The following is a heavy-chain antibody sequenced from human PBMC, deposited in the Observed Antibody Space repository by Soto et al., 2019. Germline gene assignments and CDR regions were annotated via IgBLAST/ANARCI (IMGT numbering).Heavy chain of an antibody. Sequence: SVKVFCKGYGYTFTSYYMHWGRQAPGQGLEWMGIINPSGGSTSYAQKFQGRVTMTRDTSTSTVYMELSSLRSEDTAVYYCASVYCSGGSCYSWAFDIWGQGTMVTVSS. CDR3: ASVYCSGGSCYSWAFDI. V-gene: IGHV1-46*03. J-gene: IGHJ3*02. D-gene: IGHD2-15*01. CDR2: INPSGGST. CDR1: GYTFTSYY.